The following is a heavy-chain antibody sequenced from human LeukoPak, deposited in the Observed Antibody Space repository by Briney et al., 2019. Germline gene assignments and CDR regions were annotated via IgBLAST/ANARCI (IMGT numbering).Heavy chain of an antibody. Sequence: PSETLSLTCTVSGGSLSSGGHFWSWIRQHPGKGLEWIAYINHNGNSYDNPSLRGRVSISVGTSKNQFSLKLTSVTAADTAVYFCARDGRSGYYTGWLDSWGQGTLVTVSS. D-gene: IGHD3-3*01. V-gene: IGHV4-31*03. CDR1: GGSLSSGGHF. CDR2: INHNGNS. J-gene: IGHJ5*01. CDR3: ARDGRSGYYTGWLDS.